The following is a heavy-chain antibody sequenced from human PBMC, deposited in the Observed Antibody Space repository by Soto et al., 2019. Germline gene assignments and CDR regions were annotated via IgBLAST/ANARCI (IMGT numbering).Heavy chain of an antibody. D-gene: IGHD5-18*01. J-gene: IGHJ4*02. CDR3: ARDPGYSYDYYFDF. CDR2: INAGNGNT. CDR1: GYTFTSYA. Sequence: ASVKVSCKASGYTFTSYAMHWVRQAPGQRLEWMGWINAGNGNTKYSQKFQGRVTITRDTSASTAYMELSSLRSEDTAVYYCARDPGYSYDYYFDFWGQGTLVTVSS. V-gene: IGHV1-3*01.